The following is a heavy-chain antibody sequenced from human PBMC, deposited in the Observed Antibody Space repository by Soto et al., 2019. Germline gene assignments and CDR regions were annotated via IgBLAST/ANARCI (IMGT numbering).Heavy chain of an antibody. J-gene: IGHJ5*02. D-gene: IGHD2-2*01. Sequence: SETLSLTCSVSGASISSGDYSWSWIRQTPGKGLEWIGYIYRSGSSFYNPSLRSRFTMSVDSSKNQFSLRLSSVTAADTALYYCARGLGYCSTTTCSEDWFDPWGPGTLVTVSS. CDR1: GASISSGDYS. V-gene: IGHV4-30-2*01. CDR2: IYRSGSS. CDR3: ARGLGYCSTTTCSEDWFDP.